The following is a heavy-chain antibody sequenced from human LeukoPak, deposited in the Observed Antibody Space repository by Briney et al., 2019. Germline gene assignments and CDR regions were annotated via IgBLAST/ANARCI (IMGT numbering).Heavy chain of an antibody. CDR2: IYTSGSS. D-gene: IGHD3-3*01. J-gene: IGHJ4*02. Sequence: PSETLSLTCTVSGGSISSGSYYWSWIRQPAGKGLEWIGRIYTSGSSNYNPSLKRRVTISVDTSKKQFSLKLSSVTAADTAVYYCARDKWSGFDYWGQGTLVTVSS. V-gene: IGHV4-61*02. CDR1: GGSISSGSYY. CDR3: ARDKWSGFDY.